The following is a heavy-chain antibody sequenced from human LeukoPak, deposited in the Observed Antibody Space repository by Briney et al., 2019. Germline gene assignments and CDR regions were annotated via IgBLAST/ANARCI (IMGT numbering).Heavy chain of an antibody. Sequence: GESLKISCKGSGYSFTSYWIGWVRQMPGKGLEWMGIIYPGDSDIRYSPSFQGQVTISADKSISTAYLQWSSLKASDTAMYYCARGEGSGWYPDYYYYGMDVWGQGTTVTVSS. D-gene: IGHD6-19*01. CDR1: GYSFTSYW. V-gene: IGHV5-51*01. CDR2: IYPGDSDI. CDR3: ARGEGSGWYPDYYYYGMDV. J-gene: IGHJ6*02.